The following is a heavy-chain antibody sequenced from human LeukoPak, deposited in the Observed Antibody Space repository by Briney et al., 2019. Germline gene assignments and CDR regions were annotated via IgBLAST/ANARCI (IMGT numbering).Heavy chain of an antibody. J-gene: IGHJ5*02. D-gene: IGHD3-9*01. CDR1: GFTFSSYA. CDR2: ISYDGSNK. Sequence: PGGSLRLSCAASGFTFSSYAMPWVRQAPGKGLEWVAVISYDGSNKYYADSVKGRFTISRDNSKNTLYLQMNSLRAEDTAVYYCARDRDAYYDILTGSFSQNWFDPWGQGTLVTVSS. V-gene: IGHV3-30-3*01. CDR3: ARDRDAYYDILTGSFSQNWFDP.